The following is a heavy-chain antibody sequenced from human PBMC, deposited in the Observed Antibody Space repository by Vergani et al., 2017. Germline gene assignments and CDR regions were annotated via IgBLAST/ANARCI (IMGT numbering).Heavy chain of an antibody. CDR1: GFRVTTYY. Sequence: VELLESGGGLAQTGGSLRVSCSASGFRVTTYYMSWVRQAPGKGLEWASVIKSDGRTSYAESVRGRFTISRDTSRNAVYLQMNILRVEDTGVYYCTISECSGTTCYGHYFDLWGHGILVTVSS. D-gene: IGHD2-15*01. J-gene: IGHJ4*01. CDR2: IKSDGRT. CDR3: TISECSGTTCYGHYFDL. V-gene: IGHV3-66*02.